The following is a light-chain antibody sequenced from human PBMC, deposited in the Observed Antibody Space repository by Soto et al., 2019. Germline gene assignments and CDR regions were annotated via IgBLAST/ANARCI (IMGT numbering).Light chain of an antibody. CDR2: GAS. Sequence: EIVLTQSPGTLSLSPGERATLSCRASQSLSSNYLAWYQQRPGQSPRLLVYGASSRATGIPDRFSGSGFGTDFALTISRLEPEDSAVYYCHQYDNAPFTFGPGPRVRIK. CDR3: HQYDNAPFT. CDR1: QSLSSNY. V-gene: IGKV3-20*01. J-gene: IGKJ3*01.